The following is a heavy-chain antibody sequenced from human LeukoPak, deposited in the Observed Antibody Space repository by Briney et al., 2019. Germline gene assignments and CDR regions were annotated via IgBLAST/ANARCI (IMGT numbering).Heavy chain of an antibody. D-gene: IGHD3-10*01. J-gene: IGHJ4*02. CDR1: GFTFSSYW. CDR2: IKQDGSEK. V-gene: IGHV3-7*01. Sequence: GGSLRLSCAASGFTFSSYWMSWVRQAPGKGLQWVATIKQDGSEKYYVDSVKGRFTISRDNPKNSLYLQMNSLRAEDTAVYYCARGLEEGTMVRGVIIDYWGQGTLVTVSS. CDR3: ARGLEEGTMVRGVIIDY.